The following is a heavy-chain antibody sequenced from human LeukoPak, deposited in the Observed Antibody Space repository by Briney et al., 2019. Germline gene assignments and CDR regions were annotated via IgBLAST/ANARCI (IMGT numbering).Heavy chain of an antibody. V-gene: IGHV4-59*08. CDR3: ARPQYCGANCYHAFEI. CDR2: FSYSGST. Sequence: PSETLSLTCAVSGGSINTYYWSWIRQPPGKGLEWIGYFSYSGSTNYNPSLKSRVTISVDTSKNQFSLRLSSVTAADTAVYYCARPQYCGANCYHAFEIGGQGTLVTVSS. J-gene: IGHJ3*02. D-gene: IGHD2-21*02. CDR1: GGSINTYY.